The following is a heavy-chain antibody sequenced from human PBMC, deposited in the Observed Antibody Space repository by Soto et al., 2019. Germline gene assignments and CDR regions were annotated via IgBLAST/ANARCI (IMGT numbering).Heavy chain of an antibody. V-gene: IGHV3-21*01. CDR1: GFTFSSYS. D-gene: IGHD6-19*01. CDR3: ARDGVAGPLGYYYYYMDV. Sequence: ESGGGLVKPGGSLRLSCAASGFTFSSYSMNWVRQAPGKGLEWVSSISSSSSYIYYADSVKGRFTISRDNAKNSLYLQMNSLRAEDTAVYYCARDGVAGPLGYYYYYMDVWGKGTTVTVSS. CDR2: ISSSSSYI. J-gene: IGHJ6*03.